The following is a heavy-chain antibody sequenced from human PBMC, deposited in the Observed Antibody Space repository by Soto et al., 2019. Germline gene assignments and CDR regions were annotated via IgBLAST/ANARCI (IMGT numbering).Heavy chain of an antibody. CDR3: TKSSGGSSSVGMDY. V-gene: IGHV3-30*04. Sequence: PRLSCAVSGFIFKNYALNWVRQAPGKGLEWVASITRDGYNKYYADSVKGRFTISRDNSKNTLSLQMTALRVEDSSVYYCTKSSGGSSSVGMDYWGPGTLVTGSS. J-gene: IGHJ4*02. D-gene: IGHD6-6*01. CDR2: ITRDGYNK. CDR1: GFIFKNYA.